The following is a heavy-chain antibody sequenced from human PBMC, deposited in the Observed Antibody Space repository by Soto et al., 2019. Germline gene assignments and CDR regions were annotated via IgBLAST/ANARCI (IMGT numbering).Heavy chain of an antibody. CDR3: ARDKITGLFDY. CDR2: INHSGST. J-gene: IGHJ4*02. CDR1: GGSFSGYY. Sequence: QVQLQQWGAGLLKPSETLSLTCAVYGGSFSGYYWTWIRQPPGTGLEWIGEINHSGSTNYNPSLNSLVTTSVDTSKNQFSLKRTSVTAADTAVYYCARDKITGLFDYWGQGTLVTVSS. D-gene: IGHD2-8*02. V-gene: IGHV4-34*01.